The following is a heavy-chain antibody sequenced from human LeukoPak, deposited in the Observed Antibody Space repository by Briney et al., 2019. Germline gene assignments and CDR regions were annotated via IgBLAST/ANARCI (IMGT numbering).Heavy chain of an antibody. CDR2: ISTSSSSYI. V-gene: IGHV3-21*01. CDR1: GFTFSSHS. Sequence: GGSLRLSCAASGFTFSSHSMNWVRQAPGKGLELVSSISTSSSSYIYYADSVKGRFTISRDNAKNSLYLQMNSMRAEDTAVYYCAREVYSSGSYDYWGQGTLVTVSS. CDR3: AREVYSSGSYDY. J-gene: IGHJ4*02. D-gene: IGHD3-22*01.